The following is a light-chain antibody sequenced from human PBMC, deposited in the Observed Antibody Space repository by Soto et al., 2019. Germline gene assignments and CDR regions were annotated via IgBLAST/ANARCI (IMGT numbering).Light chain of an antibody. CDR2: DVT. V-gene: IGLV2-14*01. CDR3: SSFTSSITYV. Sequence: QSALTQPASVSGSPGQSITISCTGTSSDVGSYNSVSWYRQDPGKAPKLMIYDVTNRPSGVSNRFSGSKSGNTASLTISGLQTEDEADYYCSSFTSSITYVFGTGTKVTVL. J-gene: IGLJ1*01. CDR1: SSDVGSYNS.